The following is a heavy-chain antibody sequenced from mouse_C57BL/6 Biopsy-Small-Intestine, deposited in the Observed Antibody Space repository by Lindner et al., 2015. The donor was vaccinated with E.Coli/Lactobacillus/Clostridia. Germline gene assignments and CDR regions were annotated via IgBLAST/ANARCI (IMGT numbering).Heavy chain of an antibody. CDR1: GYSFTGYN. J-gene: IGHJ3*01. CDR2: INPYSGNT. Sequence: VQLQESGPELVKPGASVKISCKASGYSFTGYNMNWVKQSHETSLEWIGNINPYSGNTIYNQKFKGKATLTVDKSSSTAYMHPNSLTSEDSAVYYCAIPSFAYWGQGTLITVSA. CDR3: AIPSFAY. V-gene: IGHV1-39*01.